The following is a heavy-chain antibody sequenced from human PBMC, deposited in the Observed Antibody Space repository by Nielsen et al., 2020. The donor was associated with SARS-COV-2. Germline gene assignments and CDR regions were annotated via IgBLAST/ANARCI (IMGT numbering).Heavy chain of an antibody. J-gene: IGHJ4*02. D-gene: IGHD3-3*01. Sequence: WIRQPPGKGLEWVSYISSSSSTIYYADSVKGRFTISRDNSKNTLYLQMNSLRAEDTAVYYCAKEPITIFGVVSLYYFDYWGQGTLVTVSS. V-gene: IGHV3-48*01. CDR2: ISSSSSTI. CDR3: AKEPITIFGVVSLYYFDY.